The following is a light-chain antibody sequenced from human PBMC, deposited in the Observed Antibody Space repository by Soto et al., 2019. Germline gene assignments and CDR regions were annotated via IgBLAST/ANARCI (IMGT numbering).Light chain of an antibody. V-gene: IGKV3-11*01. CDR2: DAS. CDR1: QSVSSY. Sequence: EIALTQSPATLSLSPGERATLSCRASQSVSSYLAWYQQKPGQAPRLLIYDASNRATGIPARFSGSGSGTDFTLTISSLEPEDFAVYYCQQRSNWGWTFGQGTKVEIK. J-gene: IGKJ1*01. CDR3: QQRSNWGWT.